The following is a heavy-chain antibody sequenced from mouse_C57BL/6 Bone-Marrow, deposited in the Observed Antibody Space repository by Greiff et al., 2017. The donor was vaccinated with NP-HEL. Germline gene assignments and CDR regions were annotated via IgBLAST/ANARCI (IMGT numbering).Heavy chain of an antibody. CDR3: ARHGRWFSYAMDY. CDR1: GFTFSDYG. Sequence: EVKLVESGGGLVQPGGSLKLSCAASGFTFSDYGMAWVRQAPRKGPEWVAFISNLAYSIYYADTVTGRFTISRENAKNTLYQEMSSLRSEDTAMYYCARHGRWFSYAMDYWGQGTSVTVSS. V-gene: IGHV5-15*01. D-gene: IGHD2-3*01. CDR2: ISNLAYSI. J-gene: IGHJ4*01.